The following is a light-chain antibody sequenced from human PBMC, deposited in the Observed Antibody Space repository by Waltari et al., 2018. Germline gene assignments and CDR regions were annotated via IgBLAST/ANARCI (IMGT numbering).Light chain of an antibody. CDR1: QSVDTS. CDR2: DAS. J-gene: IGKJ5*01. CDR3: QQHSNWPPSIT. Sequence: EVVLTQSPATLSLSPGESASLSCRASQSVDTSLAWYQQKPGQAPRLLIYDASNRATGIPPRFSGSGSGTDFTLTISSLEPEDFTVYYCQQHSNWPPSITFGQGTRLE. V-gene: IGKV3-11*01.